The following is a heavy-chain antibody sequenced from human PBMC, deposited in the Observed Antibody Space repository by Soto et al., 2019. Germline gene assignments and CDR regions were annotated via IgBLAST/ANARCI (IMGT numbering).Heavy chain of an antibody. CDR1: GYTFSTYA. V-gene: IGHV4-4*07. J-gene: IGHJ6*02. Sequence: SCKASGYTFSTYALHWVRQPAGKGLEWIGRIYTSGSTNYNPSLKSRVTMSVDTSKNQFSLKLSSVTAADTAVYYCARLQGDLKLYGMDVWGQGTTVTVSS. D-gene: IGHD3-16*01. CDR3: ARLQGDLKLYGMDV. CDR2: IYTSGST.